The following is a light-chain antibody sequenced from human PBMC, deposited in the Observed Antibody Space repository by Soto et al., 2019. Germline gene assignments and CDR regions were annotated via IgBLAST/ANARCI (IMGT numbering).Light chain of an antibody. Sequence: DVVMTQSPLSLPVTLGQPASISCRSSQSLISSDGNTYLHWFQQRPGQSPRRLIYKVSNRDSGVPERFSGSGSGTDFTLKISRVEAEDVGVYYCMQAIYWPYTFGQGTKLEIK. CDR1: QSLISSDGNTY. CDR2: KVS. V-gene: IGKV2-30*01. CDR3: MQAIYWPYT. J-gene: IGKJ2*01.